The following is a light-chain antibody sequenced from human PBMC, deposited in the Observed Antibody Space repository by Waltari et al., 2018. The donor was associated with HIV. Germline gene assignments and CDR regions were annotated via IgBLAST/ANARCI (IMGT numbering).Light chain of an antibody. J-gene: IGLJ3*02. V-gene: IGLV2-14*01. Sequence: QSALTQPASVSGSPGQSITISCTGTSSDVGGYNYVSWYQQHPGKAPKLMIYDVSNRPAGVSNRFSGSKSGNTASRTISGLQAEDEADYYGSSYTSSSTLVVFGGGTKLTVL. CDR2: DVS. CDR1: SSDVGGYNY. CDR3: SSYTSSSTLVV.